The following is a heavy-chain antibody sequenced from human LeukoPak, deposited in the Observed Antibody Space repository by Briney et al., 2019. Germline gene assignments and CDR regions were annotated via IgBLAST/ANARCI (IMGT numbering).Heavy chain of an antibody. J-gene: IGHJ4*02. D-gene: IGHD6-13*01. CDR1: GGSISSSNW. CDR2: IYHSGST. V-gene: IGHV4-4*02. Sequence: SETLSLTCAVSGGSISSSNWWSWVRQPPGKGLEWIGEIYHSGSTNYNPSLKSRVTISVDTSKNQFSLKLSSVTAADTAVYYCARYSSSWYVRDDYWGQGTLVTVSS. CDR3: ARYSSSWYVRDDY.